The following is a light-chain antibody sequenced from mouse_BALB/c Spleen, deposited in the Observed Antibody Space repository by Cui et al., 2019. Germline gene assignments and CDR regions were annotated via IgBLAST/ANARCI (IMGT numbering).Light chain of an antibody. CDR2: NAN. CDR3: KQAYDVPFT. J-gene: IGKJ4*01. Sequence: DIQMTQSPASLAASVGETVTITCRASENIYYSLAWYRQKQGKSPQLLIYNANSLEDGVPSRFSGSGSGTQYSMKINSMQPEDTATLFCKQAYDVPFTFGSGTKLEIK. V-gene: IGKV12-38*01. CDR1: ENIYYS.